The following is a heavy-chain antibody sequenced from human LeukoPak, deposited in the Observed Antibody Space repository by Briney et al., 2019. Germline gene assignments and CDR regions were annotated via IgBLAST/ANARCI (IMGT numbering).Heavy chain of an antibody. J-gene: IGHJ4*02. CDR1: GGTFSSYA. V-gene: IGHV1-69*13. Sequence: SVKVSCKASGGTFSSYAISWVRQAPGQGLEWMGGIIPIFGTANYAQKFQGRVTITADESTSTAYMELSSLRSEDTAVYYCARAHYYDSSGYRYYFDHWGQGTLVTVSS. CDR3: ARAHYYDSSGYRYYFDH. D-gene: IGHD3-22*01. CDR2: IIPIFGTA.